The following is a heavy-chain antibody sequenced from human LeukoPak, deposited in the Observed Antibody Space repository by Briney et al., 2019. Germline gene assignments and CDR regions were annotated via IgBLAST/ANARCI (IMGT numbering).Heavy chain of an antibody. CDR3: AKDLDVPAAIGY. J-gene: IGHJ4*02. V-gene: IGHV3-48*01. Sequence: GGSLRLSCAASGFTFSSYSMNWVRQAPGKGLEWVSYISSSSSTIYYADSVKGRFTISRDNSKNTLYLQMNSLRAEDTAVYYCAKDLDVPAAIGYWGQGTLVTVSS. D-gene: IGHD2-2*01. CDR1: GFTFSSYS. CDR2: ISSSSSTI.